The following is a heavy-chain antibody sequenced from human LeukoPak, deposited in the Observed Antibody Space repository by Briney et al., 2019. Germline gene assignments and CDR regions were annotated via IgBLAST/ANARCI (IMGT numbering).Heavy chain of an antibody. D-gene: IGHD4-23*01. V-gene: IGHV1-69*13. CDR3: ARTGYGGNPLGNSYYYGMDV. Sequence: ASVTVSCTASGGTFSSYAIGWVRQAPGQGLEWMGGIIPIFGTANYAQKFQGRVTITADESTSTAYMELSSLRSEDTAVYYCARTGYGGNPLGNSYYYGMDVWGQGTTVTVSS. CDR1: GGTFSSYA. J-gene: IGHJ6*02. CDR2: IIPIFGTA.